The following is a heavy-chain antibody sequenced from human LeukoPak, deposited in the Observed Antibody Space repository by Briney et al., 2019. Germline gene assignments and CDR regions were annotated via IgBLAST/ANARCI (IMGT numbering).Heavy chain of an antibody. CDR3: ARQNERRRRQYCSGGSCPTSWFDP. CDR1: AASISSSSYY. D-gene: IGHD2-15*01. V-gene: IGHV4-39*01. Sequence: SQTLSLTRTVSAASISSSSYYSGWIRQPPGKGLEWIGSIYYSGTTYHKPSLKSRLTISVDTSKNQFSLQLSSVTAADTAVYYCARQNERRRRQYCSGGSCPTSWFDPWGQGTLVTVSS. J-gene: IGHJ5*02. CDR2: IYYSGTT.